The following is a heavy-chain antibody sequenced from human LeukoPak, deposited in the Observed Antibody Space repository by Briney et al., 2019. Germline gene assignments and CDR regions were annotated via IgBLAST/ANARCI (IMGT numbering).Heavy chain of an antibody. CDR3: ARAEPGPYYYDSSGFGSY. CDR2: ISYDGSNK. D-gene: IGHD3-22*01. CDR1: GFTFSDYY. Sequence: PGGSLRLSCAASGFTFSDYYMSWIRQAPGKGLEWVAVISYDGSNKYYADSVKGRFTISRDNSKNTLYPQMNSLRAEDTAAYYCARAEPGPYYYDSSGFGSYWGQGTLVTVSS. V-gene: IGHV3-30*03. J-gene: IGHJ4*02.